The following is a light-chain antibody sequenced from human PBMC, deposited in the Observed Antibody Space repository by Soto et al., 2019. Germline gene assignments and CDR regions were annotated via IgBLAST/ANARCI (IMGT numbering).Light chain of an antibody. J-gene: IGLJ3*02. CDR3: QTWSTGIRV. CDR1: SGHSSYA. V-gene: IGLV4-69*01. CDR2: LNSDGSH. Sequence: QPVLTQSPSASASLGASVKLTCTLRSGHSSYAIAWHQQQPEKGPRYLMKLNSDGSHSKGDGIPDRFSGSSSGTERYLTISSLQSEDEADYYCQTWSTGIRVFGGGTKLTVL.